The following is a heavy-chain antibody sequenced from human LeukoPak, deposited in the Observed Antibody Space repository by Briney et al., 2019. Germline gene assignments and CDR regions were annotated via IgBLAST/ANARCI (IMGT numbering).Heavy chain of an antibody. CDR1: GFTFSNYY. CDR3: ARARQRVYAFDI. V-gene: IGHV3-11*01. J-gene: IGHJ3*02. Sequence: PGGSLRLSCAASGFTFSNYYMSWIRQAPGKGLEWVSYVNAIGTTTYYADSLKGRFSISRDNAKNSLSLQMDSLRAEDTAVYYCARARQRVYAFDIWGQGTMVTVSS. CDR2: VNAIGTTT. D-gene: IGHD6-13*01.